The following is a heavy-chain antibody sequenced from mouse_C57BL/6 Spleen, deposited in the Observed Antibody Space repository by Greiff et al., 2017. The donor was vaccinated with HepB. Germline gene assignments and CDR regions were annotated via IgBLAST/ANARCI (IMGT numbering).Heavy chain of an antibody. V-gene: IGHV5-9-1*02. J-gene: IGHJ2*01. CDR2: ISSGGDYI. Sequence: EVKVEESGEGLVKPGGSLKLSCAASGFTFSSYAMSWVRQTPEKRLEWVAYISSGGDYIYYADTVKGRFTISRDNARNTLYLQMCSLKSEDTAMYYCTRDGYGSSDYWGQGTTLTVSS. CDR3: TRDGYGSSDY. D-gene: IGHD1-1*01. CDR1: GFTFSSYA.